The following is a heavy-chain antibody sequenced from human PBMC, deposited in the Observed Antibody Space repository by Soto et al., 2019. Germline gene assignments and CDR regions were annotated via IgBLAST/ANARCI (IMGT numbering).Heavy chain of an antibody. CDR1: GFIFSNAW. V-gene: IGHV3-15*01. J-gene: IGHJ4*02. Sequence: EVQLVESGGGLVRPGGSLRLSCAASGFIFSNAWMSWVRQAPGKGLEWVGRIKSKTNGGTTDYAAPVRGRFSISRDDSKNMLYLQMNSLKTEDTAVYYCTTDDPINRNWGQGTLVTVSS. CDR3: TTDDPINRN. CDR2: IKSKTNGGTT.